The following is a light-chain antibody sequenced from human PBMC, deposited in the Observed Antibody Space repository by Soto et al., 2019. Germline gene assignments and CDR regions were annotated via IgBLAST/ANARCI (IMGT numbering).Light chain of an antibody. CDR1: QSVSSN. CDR3: KQYKNWPPLT. V-gene: IGKV3-15*01. J-gene: IGKJ4*02. CDR2: GAF. Sequence: EIVMTQSPATLSVSPGETATLSCRASQSVSSNLAWYQQKPGQGPRLLIYGAFTRATGIPARFSGSESGTDCTLTISIQQSEDCAVYYCKQYKNWPPLTCGGGTKVEIK.